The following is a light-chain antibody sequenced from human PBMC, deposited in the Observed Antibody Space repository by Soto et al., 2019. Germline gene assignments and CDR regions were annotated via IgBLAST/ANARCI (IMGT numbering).Light chain of an antibody. Sequence: EIVLTQSPATLSLSPGERATLSCRASQSVSSYLAWYQQKPGQAPRLLIYDASNRATGIPARFSGIGSGTDFTLTISSLEPEDFAVYYCQQRSNWPWTFGQGSKVQI. V-gene: IGKV3-11*01. CDR1: QSVSSY. CDR2: DAS. CDR3: QQRSNWPWT. J-gene: IGKJ1*01.